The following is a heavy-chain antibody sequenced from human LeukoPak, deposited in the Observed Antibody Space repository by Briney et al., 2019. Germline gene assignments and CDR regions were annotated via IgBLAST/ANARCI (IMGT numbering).Heavy chain of an antibody. CDR1: GFIVSKSY. Sequence: GGSLRLSCEASGFIVSKSYMNWVRQAPGKGLEWVSAISGSGGSTYYADSVKGRFTISTDNSKNTLYLQMNSLRAEDTAVYYCAKQYSRAATTTHNWGQGTLVTVSS. J-gene: IGHJ4*02. V-gene: IGHV3-23*01. D-gene: IGHD4-11*01. CDR2: ISGSGGST. CDR3: AKQYSRAATTTHN.